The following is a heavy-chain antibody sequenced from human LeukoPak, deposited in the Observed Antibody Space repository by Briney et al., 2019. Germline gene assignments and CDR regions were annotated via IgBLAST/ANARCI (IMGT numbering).Heavy chain of an antibody. V-gene: IGHV3-48*03. J-gene: IGHJ4*02. D-gene: IGHD3-10*01. CDR2: ISNSGNTI. Sequence: GGSLRLSCAASEFIFSGYEMNWVRQAPGKGLEWVSYISNSGNTIYYADSVKGRFTISRDNAKSSLYLQMNSLRAEDTAVYYCARGPSGNNNLWMDYWGQGTLVSVSS. CDR1: EFIFSGYE. CDR3: ARGPSGNNNLWMDY.